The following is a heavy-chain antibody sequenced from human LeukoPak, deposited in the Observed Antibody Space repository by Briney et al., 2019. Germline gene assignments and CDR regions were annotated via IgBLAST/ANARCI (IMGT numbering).Heavy chain of an antibody. CDR2: INQDGREK. J-gene: IGHJ6*02. CDR1: GFTFSSYW. D-gene: IGHD5-24*01. V-gene: IGHV3-7*04. CDR3: ARDKGDGYNFRGMDV. Sequence: GGSLRLSCSASGFTFSSYWMTWVRQAPGKGPEWVANINQDGREKHYVDSLTGRFTISRDNAKNSLYLQMSSLRVEDTAVYYCARDKGDGYNFRGMDVLGQGTTVTVSS.